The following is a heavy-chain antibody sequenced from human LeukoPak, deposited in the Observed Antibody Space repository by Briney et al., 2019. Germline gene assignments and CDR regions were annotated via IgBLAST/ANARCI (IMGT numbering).Heavy chain of an antibody. J-gene: IGHJ3*02. CDR2: IKQDGSEK. CDR1: GFTFSSYW. D-gene: IGHD2-15*01. CDR3: ARDRIVVVVAATVDAFDI. V-gene: IGHV3-7*01. Sequence: PGGSLRLSCAASGFTFSSYWMSWVRQAPGKGLEWVANIKQDGSEKYYVDSVKGRFTISRDNAKNSLYLQMNSLRAEDTAVYYCARDRIVVVVAATVDAFDIWGQGTMVTVSS.